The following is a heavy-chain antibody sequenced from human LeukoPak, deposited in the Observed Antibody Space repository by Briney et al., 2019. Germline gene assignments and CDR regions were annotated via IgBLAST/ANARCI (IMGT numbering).Heavy chain of an antibody. CDR3: ARSIAGRYCSSTSCNRSTNYYYYYYMDV. D-gene: IGHD2-2*01. V-gene: IGHV4-4*07. J-gene: IGHJ6*03. CDR2: IYTSGST. Sequence: KPSETLSLTCTVSGGSISSYYWSWIRQPAGKGLEWLGRIYTSGSTNYNPSLKSRVTMSVDTSKNQFSLKLNSVTAADTAVYYCARSIAGRYCSSTSCNRSTNYYYYYYMDVWGKGTTVTVSS. CDR1: GGSISSYY.